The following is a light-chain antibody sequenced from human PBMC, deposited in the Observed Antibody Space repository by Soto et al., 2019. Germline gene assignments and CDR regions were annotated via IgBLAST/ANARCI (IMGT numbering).Light chain of an antibody. CDR3: SSYAGSSTWV. J-gene: IGLJ2*01. V-gene: IGLV2-14*01. CDR2: EVS. Sequence: QSALTQPASVSGSPGQSITISCTGTSSDVGGYNYVSWYQQHPGKAPKLMIFEVSNRPSGVSQRFSGSKSGNTASLTISGLQAEDEADYYCSSYAGSSTWVFGGGTKLTVL. CDR1: SSDVGGYNY.